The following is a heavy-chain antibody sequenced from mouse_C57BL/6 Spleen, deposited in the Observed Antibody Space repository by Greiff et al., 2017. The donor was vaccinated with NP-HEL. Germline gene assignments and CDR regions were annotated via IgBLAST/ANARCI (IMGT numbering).Heavy chain of an antibody. D-gene: IGHD2-4*01. V-gene: IGHV5-4*01. CDR3: ARGYYDYDVAWFAY. Sequence: EVQRVESGGGLVKPGGSLKLSCAASGFTFSSYAMSWVRQTPEKRLEWVATISDGGSYTYYPDNVKGRFTSSRDNAKNNLYLQMSHLKSEDTAMYYCARGYYDYDVAWFAYWGQGTLVTVSA. CDR2: ISDGGSYT. J-gene: IGHJ3*01. CDR1: GFTFSSYA.